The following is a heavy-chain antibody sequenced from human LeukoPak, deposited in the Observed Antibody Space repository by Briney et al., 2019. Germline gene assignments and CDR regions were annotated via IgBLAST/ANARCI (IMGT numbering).Heavy chain of an antibody. CDR3: ARVKPVPTVSFDP. Sequence: GASVKVSCKASGYTLSDYDINWVRQAPGQGLEYMGWINPNSLIPGYARKFRGRVTLTMDTSIRTAYMELSGLTYDDTAIYCCARVKPVPTVSFDPWGQGTLVTVSS. CDR2: INPNSLIP. V-gene: IGHV1-8*01. J-gene: IGHJ5*02. D-gene: IGHD4-17*01. CDR1: GYTLSDYD.